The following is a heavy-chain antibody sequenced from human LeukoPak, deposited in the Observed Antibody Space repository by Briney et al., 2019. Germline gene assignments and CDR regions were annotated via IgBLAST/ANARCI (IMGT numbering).Heavy chain of an antibody. CDR3: ARDNWNDGAFDI. J-gene: IGHJ3*02. D-gene: IGHD1-1*01. Sequence: PGGSLRLSCAASGFTFSSYAMSWVRQAPGKGLEWVSAISGSGGSTYYADSVKGRFTISRDNSKNTLYLQMNSLRAEDTAVYYCARDNWNDGAFDIWGQGTMVTVSS. CDR2: ISGSGGST. CDR1: GFTFSSYA. V-gene: IGHV3-23*01.